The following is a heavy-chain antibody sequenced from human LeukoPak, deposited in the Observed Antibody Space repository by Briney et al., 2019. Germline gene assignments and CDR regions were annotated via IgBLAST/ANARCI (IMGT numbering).Heavy chain of an antibody. J-gene: IGHJ3*02. Sequence: DPSETLSLTCAVSTDSFSSHYWTWIRQPPGKGLEWIGYISYIGSTNYNPSLKGRVTISIDTSKNQFSLKLSSVTAADTAVYYCARDVVTVTKGFDIWGQGTMVSVSS. CDR1: TDSFSSHY. CDR2: ISYIGST. V-gene: IGHV4-59*11. D-gene: IGHD4-17*01. CDR3: ARDVVTVTKGFDI.